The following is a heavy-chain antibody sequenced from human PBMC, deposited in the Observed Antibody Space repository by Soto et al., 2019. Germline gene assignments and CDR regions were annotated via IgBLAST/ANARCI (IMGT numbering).Heavy chain of an antibody. CDR1: GGSFSDYF. J-gene: IGHJ3*02. V-gene: IGHV4-34*01. CDR3: ARGGSSDWQVAFDI. D-gene: IGHD6-19*01. Sequence: SETLSLTCAVYGGSFSDYFWTWIRQPPGKGLEWIGEVYHTGSTHYSPSLKSRVTISIDMSKRQVSLKLNSVTAADTAVYYCARGGSSDWQVAFDIWGQGTMVT. CDR2: VYHTGST.